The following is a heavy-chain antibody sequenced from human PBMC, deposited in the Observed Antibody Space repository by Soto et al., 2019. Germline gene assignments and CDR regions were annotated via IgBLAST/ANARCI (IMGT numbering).Heavy chain of an antibody. Sequence: SETLSLTCTVSGGSISSYYWSWIRQPPGKGLEWIGEIYYSGSTNYNPSLKSRVTISVDTSKNQFSLKLSSVTAADTAVYYCARGQYYYGSGSYGYWGQGTLVTVSS. D-gene: IGHD3-10*01. CDR3: ARGQYYYGSGSYGY. CDR1: GGSISSYY. J-gene: IGHJ4*02. V-gene: IGHV4-59*12. CDR2: IYYSGST.